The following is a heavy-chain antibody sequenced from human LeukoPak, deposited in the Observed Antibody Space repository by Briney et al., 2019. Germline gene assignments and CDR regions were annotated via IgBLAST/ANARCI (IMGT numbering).Heavy chain of an antibody. CDR3: ARVVHHGSGSYLRDYYYMDV. J-gene: IGHJ6*03. CDR2: INHSGST. CDR1: GGSFSGYY. Sequence: SETLSLTCAVYGGSFSGYYWSWIRQPPGKGLEWIGEINHSGSTNYNPSLKSRVTISVDTSKNQFSLKLSSVTAADTAVYYCARVVHHGSGSYLRDYYYMDVWGKGTTVTVSS. V-gene: IGHV4-34*01. D-gene: IGHD3-10*01.